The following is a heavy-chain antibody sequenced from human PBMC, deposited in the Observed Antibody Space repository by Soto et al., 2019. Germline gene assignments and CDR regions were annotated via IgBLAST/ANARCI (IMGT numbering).Heavy chain of an antibody. CDR1: GFTFSSYA. CDR3: AKRLGGTPDHYYYYGMDV. D-gene: IGHD1-1*01. V-gene: IGHV3-23*01. J-gene: IGHJ6*02. Sequence: PGGSLRLSCAASGFTFSSYAMSWVRQAPGKGLEWVSAISGSGGSTYYADSVKGRFTISRDNSKNTLYLQMNSLRAEDTAVYYCAKRLGGTPDHYYYYGMDVWGQGTTVTVSS. CDR2: ISGSGGST.